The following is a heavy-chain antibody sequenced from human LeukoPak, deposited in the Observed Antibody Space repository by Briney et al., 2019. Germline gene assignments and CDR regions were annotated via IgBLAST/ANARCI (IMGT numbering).Heavy chain of an antibody. CDR1: GGTFSSYA. J-gene: IGHJ4*02. CDR3: ARDRALVRELWSASAFDY. V-gene: IGHV1-69*04. CDR2: IIPILGIT. Sequence: ASVKVSCKASGGTFSSYAISWVRQAPGQGLEWMGRIIPILGITNYAQKFQGRVTITADKSTNTAYMELSNLRSEDTAVYYCARDRALVRELWSASAFDYWGQGTLVTVSS. D-gene: IGHD5-18*01.